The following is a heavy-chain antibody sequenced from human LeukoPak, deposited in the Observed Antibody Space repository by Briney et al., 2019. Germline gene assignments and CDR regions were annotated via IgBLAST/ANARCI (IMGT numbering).Heavy chain of an antibody. CDR1: GFTFSSYG. Sequence: GGSLRLSCAASGFTFSSYGMHWVRQAPGKGLEWVAFIRYDGSNKYYEDSVKGRFTISRDNAKNTLYLQMNSLRAEDTAVYYCANPTTRAADYWGQGTLVTVSS. D-gene: IGHD6-25*01. J-gene: IGHJ4*02. CDR3: ANPTTRAADY. V-gene: IGHV3-30*02. CDR2: IRYDGSNK.